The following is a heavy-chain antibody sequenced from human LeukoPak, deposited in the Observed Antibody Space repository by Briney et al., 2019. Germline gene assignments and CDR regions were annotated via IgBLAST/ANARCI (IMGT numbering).Heavy chain of an antibody. J-gene: IGHJ4*02. Sequence: PGRSLRLSCAASGFTFSSYAMHWVRQAPGKGQEWVAVISYDGSNKYYADSVKGRFTISRDNSKNTLYLQMNSLRAEDTAVYYCARDNKRLRFGVSGYYFDYWGQGTLVTVSS. CDR2: ISYDGSNK. D-gene: IGHD5-12*01. V-gene: IGHV3-30*04. CDR1: GFTFSSYA. CDR3: ARDNKRLRFGVSGYYFDY.